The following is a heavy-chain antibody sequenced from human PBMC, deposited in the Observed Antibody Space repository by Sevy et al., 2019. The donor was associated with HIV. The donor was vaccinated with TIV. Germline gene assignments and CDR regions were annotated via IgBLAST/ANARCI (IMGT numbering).Heavy chain of an antibody. CDR2: IRYDGSNK. D-gene: IGHD3-16*01. CDR3: AKVVMITFGGVTGGNPLDY. Sequence: GGSLRLSCAASGFTFSSYGMHWVRQAPGKGLEWVAFIRYDGSNKYYADSVKGRFTISRDNSKNTLYLQMNSLGAEDTAVYYCAKVVMITFGGVTGGNPLDYWGQGTLVTVSS. CDR1: GFTFSSYG. J-gene: IGHJ4*02. V-gene: IGHV3-30*02.